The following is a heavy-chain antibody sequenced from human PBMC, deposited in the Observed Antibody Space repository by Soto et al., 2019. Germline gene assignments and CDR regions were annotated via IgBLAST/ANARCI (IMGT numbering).Heavy chain of an antibody. CDR3: ARHRKGGNWNWHSYSGMDV. Sequence: GESLKISCKGSGYSFTSYWISWVRQMPGKGLEWMGRIDPSDSYTNYSPSFQGHVTISADKSISTAYLQWSSLKASDTAMYYCARHRKGGNWNWHSYSGMDVWGQGTTVTVSS. D-gene: IGHD1-7*01. CDR1: GYSFTSYW. J-gene: IGHJ6*02. CDR2: IDPSDSYT. V-gene: IGHV5-10-1*01.